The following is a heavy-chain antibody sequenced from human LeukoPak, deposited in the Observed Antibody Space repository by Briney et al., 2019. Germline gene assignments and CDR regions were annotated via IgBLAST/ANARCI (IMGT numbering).Heavy chain of an antibody. V-gene: IGHV1-69*05. Sequence: SVKVSCKASGGTFSSYAISWARQAPGQGLEWMGGIIPIFGTANYAQKFQGRVTITTDESTSTAYMELSSLRSEDTAVYYCARNYRRGFYYYYYYMDVWGKGTTVTVSS. CDR3: ARNYRRGFYYYYYYMDV. CDR1: GGTFSSYA. J-gene: IGHJ6*03. D-gene: IGHD1-7*01. CDR2: IIPIFGTA.